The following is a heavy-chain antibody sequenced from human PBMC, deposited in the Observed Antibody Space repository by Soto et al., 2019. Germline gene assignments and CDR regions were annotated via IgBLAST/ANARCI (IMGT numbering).Heavy chain of an antibody. J-gene: IGHJ6*02. Sequence: GGSLRLSCAASGFTFSSYGMHWVRQAPGKGLEWVAVISYDGSNKYYADSVKGRFTISRDNSKNTLYLQMNSLRAEDTAAYYCAKDQGVPFYYYGMDVWGQGTTVTVSS. D-gene: IGHD3-10*01. CDR3: AKDQGVPFYYYGMDV. CDR1: GFTFSSYG. V-gene: IGHV3-30*18. CDR2: ISYDGSNK.